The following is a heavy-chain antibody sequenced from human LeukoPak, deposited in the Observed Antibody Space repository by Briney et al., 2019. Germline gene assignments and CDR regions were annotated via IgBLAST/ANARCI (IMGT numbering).Heavy chain of an antibody. CDR2: VYSGGNI. CDR3: ARDLSGSLDY. V-gene: IGHV3-53*01. CDR1: GFTVSSNY. D-gene: IGHD3-9*01. Sequence: TGGSLRLSCAASGFTVSSNYMSWVRQAPGKGLEWVSVVYSGGNIYYADSVKGRFTISRDNSRNTVDLQMNSLRAEDTAVYYCARDLSGSLDYWGQGTLVTVSS. J-gene: IGHJ4*02.